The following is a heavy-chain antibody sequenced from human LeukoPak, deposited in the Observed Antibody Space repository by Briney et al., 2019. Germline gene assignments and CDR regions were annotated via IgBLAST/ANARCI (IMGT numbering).Heavy chain of an antibody. V-gene: IGHV3-30*18. Sequence: AGGSLRLSCAASGFTFSSYAMSWVRQAPGKGLEWVAAISHDGSDKYYADSVRGRFTISRDNSKNTLYLQMNSLRAEDTAVYYCAKERYSSSYFDYWGQGTLVTVSS. J-gene: IGHJ4*02. D-gene: IGHD6-6*01. CDR1: GFTFSSYA. CDR2: ISHDGSDK. CDR3: AKERYSSSYFDY.